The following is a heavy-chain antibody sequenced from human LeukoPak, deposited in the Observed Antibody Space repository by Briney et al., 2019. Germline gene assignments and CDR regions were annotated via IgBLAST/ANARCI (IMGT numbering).Heavy chain of an antibody. Sequence: QAGGSLRLSCAASGFTFSSYAMHWVRQAPGKGLEWVAVISYDGSNKYYADSVKGRFTISRDNSKNTLYLQMNSLRAEDTAVYYCARDWKRVLAALVYYGMDVWGKGTTVTVSS. CDR3: ARDWKRVLAALVYYGMDV. CDR1: GFTFSSYA. J-gene: IGHJ6*04. D-gene: IGHD2-2*01. V-gene: IGHV3-30*04. CDR2: ISYDGSNK.